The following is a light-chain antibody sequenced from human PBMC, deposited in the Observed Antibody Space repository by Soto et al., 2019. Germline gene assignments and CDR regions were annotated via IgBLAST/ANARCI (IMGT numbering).Light chain of an antibody. Sequence: DIVMTQSPDSLAVALGERATMNCKSSRSILSSSNNKNYLAWYQQKPGQPPRLLIYWASTRQSGVPERFSGSGSGTDFTLTISSLQAEDMGVYYCQQYYSSPFTFGPGTKVDIK. V-gene: IGKV4-1*01. CDR1: RSILSSSNNKNY. J-gene: IGKJ3*01. CDR2: WAS. CDR3: QQYYSSPFT.